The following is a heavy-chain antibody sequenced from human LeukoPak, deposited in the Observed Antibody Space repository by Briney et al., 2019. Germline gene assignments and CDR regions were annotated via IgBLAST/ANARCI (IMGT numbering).Heavy chain of an antibody. CDR3: GRDYGAGSYYRRIDY. J-gene: IGHJ4*02. D-gene: IGHD3-10*01. V-gene: IGHV1-18*01. CDR1: GYTFTTYG. Sequence: ASVTVSSTASGYTFTTYGISWVRQAPGQGLEWMGWISAYNGNTNYAQKLQGRVTMTTDTSTRTADMELRSLRSDDTAVYYCGRDYGAGSYYRRIDYWGQGTLVTVSS. CDR2: ISAYNGNT.